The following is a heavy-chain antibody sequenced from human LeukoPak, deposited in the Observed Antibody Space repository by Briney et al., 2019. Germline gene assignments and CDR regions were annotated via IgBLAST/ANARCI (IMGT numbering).Heavy chain of an antibody. CDR1: GFTFSDYY. CDR3: LRDYPRSFYGMHV. Sequence: GGSLRLSCAASGFTFSDYYMSWIRRAPGQGLEWVSYISASSTTMYYADSVKGRFPMSRATAKNQLFLQLDHLRAEHTAAYYCLRDYPRSFYGMHVRGQGATVTVSS. J-gene: IGHJ6*01. CDR2: ISASSTTM. D-gene: IGHD1-26*01. V-gene: IGHV3-11*01.